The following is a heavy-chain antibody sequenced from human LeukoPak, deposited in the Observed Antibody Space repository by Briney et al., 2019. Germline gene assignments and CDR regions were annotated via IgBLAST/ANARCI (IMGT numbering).Heavy chain of an antibody. CDR3: ARGGDCSGGSCYSGFDP. Sequence: SVKVSCKASGGTFSSYAISWVRQAPGQGLEWMGGIIPIFGTANYAQKFQGRVTITADEPTSTAYMELSSLRSEDTAVYYCARGGDCSGGSCYSGFDPWGQGTLVTVSS. D-gene: IGHD2-15*01. CDR2: IIPIFGTA. V-gene: IGHV1-69*01. CDR1: GGTFSSYA. J-gene: IGHJ5*02.